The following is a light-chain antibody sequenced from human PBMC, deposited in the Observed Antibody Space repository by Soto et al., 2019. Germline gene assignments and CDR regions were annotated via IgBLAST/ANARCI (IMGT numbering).Light chain of an antibody. Sequence: EIVLTQSPGTLSLSPGERATLSCRASQSVSSSYLAWYQQKPGQAPRLPIYGASSRATGIPDRFSGSGSGTDFTLTISRLEPEDFAVYYCHQRNNWPPYTFGQGTKVDIK. CDR2: GAS. CDR3: HQRNNWPPYT. J-gene: IGKJ2*01. CDR1: QSVSSSY. V-gene: IGKV3D-20*02.